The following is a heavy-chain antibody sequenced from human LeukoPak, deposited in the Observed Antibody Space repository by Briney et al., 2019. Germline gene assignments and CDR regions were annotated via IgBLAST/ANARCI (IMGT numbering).Heavy chain of an antibody. D-gene: IGHD3-16*01. V-gene: IGHV3-74*01. CDR2: IHSDGSST. CDR1: GFTFSSYW. J-gene: IGHJ6*02. Sequence: GGSLRLSCAASGFTFSSYWMHWVRQAPGKGLVWVSRIHSDGSSTSYADSVKGRFTISRDNAKNTVYLQMNSLRAEDTAVYYCARVGLGHVYYYGMDVWGQGTTVTVSS. CDR3: ARVGLGHVYYYGMDV.